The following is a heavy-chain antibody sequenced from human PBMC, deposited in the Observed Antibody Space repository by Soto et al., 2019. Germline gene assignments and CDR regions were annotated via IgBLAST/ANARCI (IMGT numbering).Heavy chain of an antibody. J-gene: IGHJ3*02. V-gene: IGHV2-5*02. CDR2: IYWDDDK. Sequence: QITLKESGPTLVKPTQTLTLTCTFSGFSLSTSGVGVGWIRQPPGKALEWLALIYWDDDKRYSPSLKSRLTNPKDTSKNQVVLTMTNMDPVDTATYYCAHRPANIAIWGSYRPHDAFDIWGQGTMVTVSS. CDR1: GFSLSTSGVG. CDR3: AHRPANIAIWGSYRPHDAFDI. D-gene: IGHD3-16*02.